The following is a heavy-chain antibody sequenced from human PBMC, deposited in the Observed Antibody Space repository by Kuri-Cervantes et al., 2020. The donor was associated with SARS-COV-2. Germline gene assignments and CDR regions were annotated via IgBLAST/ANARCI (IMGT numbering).Heavy chain of an antibody. D-gene: IGHD4-17*01. CDR2: ISGNGGST. CDR1: GVTFSSYA. J-gene: IGHJ4*02. CDR3: AKDDTGDYGPTYFDY. V-gene: IGHV3-23*01. Sequence: GGSLRLSCAASGVTFSSYAMSWVRQAPGKGLEWVSAISGNGGSTYYADSVKGRFTISRDNSKNTLYLQMNSLRAEDTAVYYCAKDDTGDYGPTYFDYWGQGTLVTVSS.